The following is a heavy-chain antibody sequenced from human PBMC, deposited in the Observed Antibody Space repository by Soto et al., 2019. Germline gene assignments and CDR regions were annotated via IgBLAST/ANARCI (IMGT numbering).Heavy chain of an antibody. CDR1: GYLFNSYG. Sequence: QAQLVQSGAEVKQPGASVKVSCKTSGYLFNSYGLSWVRQAPGQGLEWMGWISGYNAKTTYEQKFQGRVIMTIDTSTSTAYMELRSLRFDDTAVYYCARDETYSSYFFDYWGQGTLVSVSS. CDR3: ARDETYSSYFFDY. J-gene: IGHJ4*02. V-gene: IGHV1-18*04. D-gene: IGHD1-26*01. CDR2: ISGYNAKT.